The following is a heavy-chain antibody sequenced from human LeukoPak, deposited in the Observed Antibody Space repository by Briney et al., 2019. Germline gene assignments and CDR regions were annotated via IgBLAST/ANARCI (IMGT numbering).Heavy chain of an antibody. J-gene: IGHJ4*02. CDR2: IYYSGST. V-gene: IGHV4-59*01. D-gene: IGHD6-19*01. CDR1: GVSISSYY. Sequence: SETLSLTCSVSGVSISSYYWSWIRQPPGKGLEWIAYIYYSGSTNYNPSLKSRVTISIGTSKNQFSLKVSSVTAADTAVYYCATSYSSGWYSLDYWGQGTLVTVSS. CDR3: ATSYSSGWYSLDY.